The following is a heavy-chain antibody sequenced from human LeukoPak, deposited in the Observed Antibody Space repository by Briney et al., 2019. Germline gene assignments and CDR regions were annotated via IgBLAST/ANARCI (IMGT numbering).Heavy chain of an antibody. D-gene: IGHD3-10*01. J-gene: IGHJ6*02. CDR1: GGSFSGYY. CDR3: ARAPITMVRGVIPHYGMDV. CDR2: INHSGST. V-gene: IGHV4-34*01. Sequence: TSETLSLTCAVYGGSFSGYYWSWIRQPPGKGLEWIGEINHSGSTNYNPSLKSRVTISVDTSKNQFSLKLSSVTAADTAVYYCARAPITMVRGVIPHYGMDVWGQGTTVTVSS.